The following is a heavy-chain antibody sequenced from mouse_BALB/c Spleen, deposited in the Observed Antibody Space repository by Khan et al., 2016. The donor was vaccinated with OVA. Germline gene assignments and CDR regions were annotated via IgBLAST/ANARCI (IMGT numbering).Heavy chain of an antibody. Sequence: QLEESGGGLVQPGGSMKLSCVASGFTFSNYWMNWVRQSPEKELEWVAEIRLKSNNYATHYAESVKGRFTISRDDSKSSVYLQMNNLRAEDTGIYYCTRDGGYYFDYWGQGTTLTVSS. CDR3: TRDGGYYFDY. CDR1: GFTFSNYW. V-gene: IGHV6-6*02. J-gene: IGHJ2*01. CDR2: IRLKSNNYAT.